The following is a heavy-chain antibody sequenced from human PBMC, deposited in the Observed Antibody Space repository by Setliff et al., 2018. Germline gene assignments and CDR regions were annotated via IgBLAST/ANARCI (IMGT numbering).Heavy chain of an antibody. J-gene: IGHJ6*03. D-gene: IGHD3-3*01. CDR2: IYTSWST. CDR3: ARVSGFLYVDV. Sequence: PSETLSLTCTVSGGSINSGSYYWSFIRQPAGKGLEWIGQIYTSWSTNYNPSLKSRVTMSVDTTKNQFSLKLTSVTAADTAVYYCARVSGFLYVDVWGKGTTVTVSS. V-gene: IGHV4-61*09. CDR1: GGSINSGSYY.